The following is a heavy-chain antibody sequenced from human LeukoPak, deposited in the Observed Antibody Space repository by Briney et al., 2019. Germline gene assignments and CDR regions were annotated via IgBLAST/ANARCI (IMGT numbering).Heavy chain of an antibody. V-gene: IGHV2-70*11. CDR3: ARVIYGDYVDY. CDR1: GFPLRTSGMC. CDR2: IDWDDDK. D-gene: IGHD4-17*01. Sequence: ESGPALVNPTQTLTLTCTFSGFPLRTSGMCVSWIRQPPGKALEWLARIDWDDDKYYSTSLKTRRTISKDTSKNQVVLTMTNMDPVDTATYYCARVIYGDYVDYWGQGTLVTVSS. J-gene: IGHJ4*02.